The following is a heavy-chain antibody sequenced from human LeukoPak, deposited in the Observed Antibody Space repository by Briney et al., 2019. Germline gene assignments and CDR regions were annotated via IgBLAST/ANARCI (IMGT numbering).Heavy chain of an antibody. D-gene: IGHD6-19*01. J-gene: IGHJ4*01. CDR1: GGTFSSYA. CDR2: IIPIFGTA. Sequence: SVRVSCKASGGTFSSYAISWVRQAPGQGLEWMGGIIPIFGTANYAQKLQGRVTINADEFTSTAYMELSSLRSEDTAVYYCARGRDRSGWYVFDYWGHGTLVAVSS. CDR3: ARGRDRSGWYVFDY. V-gene: IGHV1-69*13.